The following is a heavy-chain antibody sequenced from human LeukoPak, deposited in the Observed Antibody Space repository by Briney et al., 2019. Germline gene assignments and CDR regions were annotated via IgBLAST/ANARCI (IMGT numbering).Heavy chain of an antibody. J-gene: IGHJ4*02. CDR2: INHSGST. D-gene: IGHD3-10*01. CDR3: ARGDYRSMVRGVIDYYFDY. CDR1: GGSFSGYY. Sequence: SETLSLTCAVYGGSFSGYYWSWIRQPPGKRLEWIGEINHSGSTNYNPSLKSRVTISVDTSKNQFSLKLSSVTAADTAVYYCARGDYRSMVRGVIDYYFDYWGQGTLVTVSS. V-gene: IGHV4-34*01.